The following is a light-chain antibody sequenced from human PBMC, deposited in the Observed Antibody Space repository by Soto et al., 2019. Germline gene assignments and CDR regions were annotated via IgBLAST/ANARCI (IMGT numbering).Light chain of an antibody. J-gene: IGKJ3*01. Sequence: DIPMTQSPSSVAASVGDRVTITCRASQGISSWLAWYQQKPGKAPKLLIYAASSFQSGVPSRFSGSRYGTHFTLTISSLQPEDFASYYCQQANSFPSTFGPGPNVDIK. CDR1: QGISSW. CDR3: QQANSFPST. CDR2: AAS. V-gene: IGKV1-12*02.